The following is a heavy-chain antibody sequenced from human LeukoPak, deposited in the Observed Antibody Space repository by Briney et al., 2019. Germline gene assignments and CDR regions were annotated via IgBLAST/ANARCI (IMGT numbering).Heavy chain of an antibody. J-gene: IGHJ4*02. V-gene: IGHV3-49*04. CDR2: IRSKAYGGTT. CDR3: TRGGYQLLYYFDY. Sequence: GGSLRLSCTASGFTFGDYAMSWVRQAPGKGLEWVGFIRSKAYGGTTEYAASVKGRFTISRDDSKSIAYLQMNSLKTEDTAVYYCTRGGYQLLYYFDYWGQGTLVTVSS. CDR1: GFTFGDYA. D-gene: IGHD2-2*01.